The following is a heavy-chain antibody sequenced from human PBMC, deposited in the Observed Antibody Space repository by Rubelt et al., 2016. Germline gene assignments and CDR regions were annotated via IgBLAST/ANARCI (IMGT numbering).Heavy chain of an antibody. CDR1: GFTFSTSG. Sequence: VQVLESGGGLVQPGGSLRLSCAASGFTFSTSGMHWVRQAPGKGLEWVAVISYDGSGKYYADSVKGRFTVSRDNSKNTMFLQMNSLRTDDTAVYFCAKDHSGDMATRRFDFWGQGTLVTVSS. J-gene: IGHJ4*02. D-gene: IGHD5-24*01. CDR3: AKDHSGDMATRRFDF. CDR2: ISYDGSGK. V-gene: IGHV3-30*18.